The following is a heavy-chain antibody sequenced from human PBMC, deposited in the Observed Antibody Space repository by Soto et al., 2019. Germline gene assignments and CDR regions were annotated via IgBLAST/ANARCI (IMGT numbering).Heavy chain of an antibody. V-gene: IGHV3-23*01. CDR3: AKSTETYDFWSGYYPLNWVDH. J-gene: IGHJ5*02. D-gene: IGHD3-3*01. CDR2: ISAGGTTT. CDR1: GFTFDTNG. Sequence: GGSLRLSCAASGFTFDTNGMTWVRQVPGKGLEWVSAISAGGTTTYYADPVKGRFTISRDNSRKMLYLQMNSLRAEDTAVYYCAKSTETYDFWSGYYPLNWVDHWVQGTLVTVCS.